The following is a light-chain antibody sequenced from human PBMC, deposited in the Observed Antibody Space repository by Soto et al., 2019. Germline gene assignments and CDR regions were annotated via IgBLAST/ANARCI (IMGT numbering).Light chain of an antibody. J-gene: IGLJ1*01. CDR2: EVS. V-gene: IGLV2-14*01. CDR1: SRDVGIYNY. CDR3: SSYTSSSTYV. Sequence: QSALTQPRSVSGSPGQSVTVSCTGTSRDVGIYNYVSWYQQHPGKAPKLMIYEVSNRPSGVSNRFSGSKSGNTASLTISGLQAEDEADYYCSSYTSSSTYVFGTGTKLTVL.